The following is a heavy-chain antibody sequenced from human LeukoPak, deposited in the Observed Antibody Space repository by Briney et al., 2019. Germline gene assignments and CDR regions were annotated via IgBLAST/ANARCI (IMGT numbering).Heavy chain of an antibody. CDR1: GYTFTSYG. J-gene: IGHJ3*02. CDR2: ISAYNGNT. Sequence: ASVKVSCKASGYTFTSYGISWVRQAPEQGLEWMGWISAYNGNTNYAQKLQGRVTMTTDTSTSTAYMELRSLRSDDTAVYYCATTLDYYDSSVLRIGAFDIWGQGTMVTVSS. D-gene: IGHD3-22*01. V-gene: IGHV1-18*01. CDR3: ATTLDYYDSSVLRIGAFDI.